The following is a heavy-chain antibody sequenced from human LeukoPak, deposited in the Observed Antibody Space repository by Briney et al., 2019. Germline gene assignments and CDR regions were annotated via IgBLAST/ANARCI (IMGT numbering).Heavy chain of an antibody. V-gene: IGHV3-53*05. J-gene: IGHJ3*02. CDR3: VKGLHSSSWNDAFDI. CDR1: GLTVSSNC. Sequence: GGSLRLSCAASGLTVSSNCMSWVRQAPGKGLEWVSFIYSGGNTYYSDSVKGRFTISRDNSENTLYMQMNSLRVEDTAVYYCVKGLHSSSWNDAFDIWGQGTTVTVSS. CDR2: IYSGGNT. D-gene: IGHD6-13*01.